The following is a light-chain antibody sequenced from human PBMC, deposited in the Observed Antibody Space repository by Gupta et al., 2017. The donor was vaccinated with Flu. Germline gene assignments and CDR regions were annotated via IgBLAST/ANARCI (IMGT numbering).Light chain of an antibody. V-gene: IGLV1-44*01. CDR3: AAWDDSLNGHWV. CDR1: SSNIGRNT. J-gene: IGLJ3*02. CDR2: SNN. Sequence: QSVLTQPPSASGPPGQRVTISCSGGSSNIGRNTVYWYQQLPGTAPKLLIYSNNQRPSGVPDRFSGSKSGTSASLAISGLQSEDEADFYCAAWDDSLNGHWVFGGGTKLTVL.